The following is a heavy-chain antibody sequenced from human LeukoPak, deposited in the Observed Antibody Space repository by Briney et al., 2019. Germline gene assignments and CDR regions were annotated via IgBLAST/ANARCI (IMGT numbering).Heavy chain of an antibody. CDR1: GYTFTDYY. J-gene: IGHJ4*02. CDR3: ARGGFDY. CDR2: ISPKSGDT. V-gene: IGHV1-2*02. Sequence: ASVKVSCKASGYTFTDYYVRWVRQAPGQGLEWMGWISPKSGDTNYAQKFRGRVNMASDTSISTAYMELTRVRSDDTAIYYCARGGFDYWGQGTLVTVSS.